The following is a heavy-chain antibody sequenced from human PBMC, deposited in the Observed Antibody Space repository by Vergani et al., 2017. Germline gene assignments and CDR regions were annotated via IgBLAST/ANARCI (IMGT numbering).Heavy chain of an antibody. Sequence: QVQLVQSGAEVKKPGSSVKVSCKASGGTFSSYAISWVRQAPGQGLEWMGGIIPIFGTANYAQKFQGRVTITADESTRTAYMELSSLRSEDTAVYYCARSSEEYCSSTSGRYYYYYYMDVWGKGTTVTVSS. V-gene: IGHV1-69*12. CDR3: ARSSEEYCSSTSGRYYYYYYMDV. D-gene: IGHD2-2*01. CDR2: IIPIFGTA. CDR1: GGTFSSYA. J-gene: IGHJ6*03.